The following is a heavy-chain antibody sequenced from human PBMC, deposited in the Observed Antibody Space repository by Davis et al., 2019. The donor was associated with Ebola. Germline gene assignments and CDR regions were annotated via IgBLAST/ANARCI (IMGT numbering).Heavy chain of an antibody. CDR3: ARVPRFCSTTRCYWGWFDP. D-gene: IGHD2-2*01. CDR2: IYDSGST. J-gene: IGHJ5*02. CDR1: GGSVSSGAYY. V-gene: IGHV4-61*08. Sequence: SETLSLTCTVSGGSVSSGAYYWNWIRQPPGKGLEWIAYIYDSGSTNYNPSLKSRVTISVDTSRNQFSLKMSSVTTADTAVYYCARVPRFCSTTRCYWGWFDPWGQGTLVTVSS.